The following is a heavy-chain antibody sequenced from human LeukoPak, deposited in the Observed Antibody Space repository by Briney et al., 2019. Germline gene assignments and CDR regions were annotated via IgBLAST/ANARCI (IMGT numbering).Heavy chain of an antibody. CDR3: AREPDITLVRGVITEAFDI. Sequence: GASVKVSCKASGYTFRNYGVSWVPQAPGQGLEWMGWINIYYGNTKYPQNLQGRVTMTADTSTSTAYMELRSLRSDDTAVYYCAREPDITLVRGVITEAFDIWGPGTMVTVAS. J-gene: IGHJ3*02. CDR2: INIYYGNT. D-gene: IGHD3-10*01. CDR1: GYTFRNYG. V-gene: IGHV1-18*01.